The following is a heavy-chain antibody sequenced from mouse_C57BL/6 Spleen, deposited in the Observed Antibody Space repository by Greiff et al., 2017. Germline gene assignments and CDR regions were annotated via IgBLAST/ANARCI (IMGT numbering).Heavy chain of an antibody. J-gene: IGHJ1*03. D-gene: IGHD1-1*01. CDR2: IYPGDGDT. CDR1: GYAFSSYW. Sequence: VQLQQSGAELVKPGASVKISCKASGYAFSSYWMNWVKQRPGKGLEWIGQIYPGDGDTNYNGKFKGKATLTADKSSSTAYMQLSSLTSEDSAVYFCAAITTVVHWYFDVWGTGTTVTVSS. V-gene: IGHV1-80*01. CDR3: AAITTVVHWYFDV.